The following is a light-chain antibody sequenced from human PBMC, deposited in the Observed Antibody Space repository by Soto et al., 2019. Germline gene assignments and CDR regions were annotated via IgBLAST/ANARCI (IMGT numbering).Light chain of an antibody. Sequence: EIVLTNSPATRSSSPGPRATLSCRTSQSVSTYVAWYHQKPGQAPRLLVSDVSNRATGLPSRFSGSGSGTDFYLTISSLERDDVGVYCGQQRYTFGQGTMLEIK. J-gene: IGKJ2*01. V-gene: IGKV3-11*01. CDR3: QQRYT. CDR1: QSVSTY. CDR2: DVS.